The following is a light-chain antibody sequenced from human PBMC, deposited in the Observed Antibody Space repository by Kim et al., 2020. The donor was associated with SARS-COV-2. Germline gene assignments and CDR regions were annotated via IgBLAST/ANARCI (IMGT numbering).Light chain of an antibody. Sequence: EIVLTQSPAILSLSPGERATLSCRASQTISSTYIAWYQQRPGQAPRLLIFGASSRATGIPARFSGGGSGTDFTLTISRLEPEDFAVYFCQNDGSSPFGGGTKLEI. CDR3: QNDGSSP. CDR2: GAS. J-gene: IGKJ4*01. CDR1: QTISSTY. V-gene: IGKV3-20*01.